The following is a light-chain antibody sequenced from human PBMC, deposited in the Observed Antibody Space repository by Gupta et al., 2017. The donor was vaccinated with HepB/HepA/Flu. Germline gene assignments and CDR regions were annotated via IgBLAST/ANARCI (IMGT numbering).Light chain of an antibody. CDR1: QSVSSN. J-gene: IGKJ1*01. Sequence: EIVMTQSPATLSVSPGERATLSCRASQSVSSNLAWYQQKLGQAPRLLIYGASTRATGIPARFSGSGSGTEFTLTISSLQSEDFAVYYCLQYNNWPSTFGQGTKVGIK. V-gene: IGKV3-15*01. CDR2: GAS. CDR3: LQYNNWPST.